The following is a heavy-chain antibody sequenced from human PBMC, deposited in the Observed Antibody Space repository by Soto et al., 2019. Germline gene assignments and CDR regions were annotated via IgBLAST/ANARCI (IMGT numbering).Heavy chain of an antibody. V-gene: IGHV5-51*01. D-gene: IGHD3-3*01. CDR1: GYSFTSYW. Sequence: GESLKISCKGSGYSFTSYWIGWVRQMPGKGLEWMGIIYPGDSDTRYSPSFQGQVTISADKSISTAYLQWSSLKASDTAMYYCARGAGITIFGVVPWGMDVWGQGTTVNVSS. J-gene: IGHJ6*02. CDR2: IYPGDSDT. CDR3: ARGAGITIFGVVPWGMDV.